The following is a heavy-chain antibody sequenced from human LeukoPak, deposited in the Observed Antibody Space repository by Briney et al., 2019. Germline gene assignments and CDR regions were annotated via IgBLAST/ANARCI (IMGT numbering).Heavy chain of an antibody. Sequence: GGSLRLSCAASGFTVSSNYMSWVRQAPGKGLEWVSILYIGGSTYYAASVKGRFTISRDNSKNTLYLQMNSLRAEDTAVYYCASESLTGYYTPYWGQGTPVTVSS. CDR1: GFTVSSNY. CDR2: LYIGGST. J-gene: IGHJ4*02. CDR3: ASESLTGYYTPY. D-gene: IGHD3-9*01. V-gene: IGHV3-53*01.